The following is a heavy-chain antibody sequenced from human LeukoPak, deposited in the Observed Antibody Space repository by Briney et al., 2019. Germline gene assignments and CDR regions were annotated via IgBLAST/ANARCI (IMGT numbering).Heavy chain of an antibody. D-gene: IGHD3-22*01. CDR1: GGSISSGGYS. V-gene: IGHV4-30-2*01. CDR3: ARVRYYDSSGYPRTDWYFDL. Sequence: SQPLSLTCAVSGGSISSGGYSWSWIRQPPGEGLVWIGYIYHSGSTYYNPSLKSRVTISVDRSKNQFSLKLSSVTAADTAVYYCARVRYYDSSGYPRTDWYFDLWGRGTLVTVSS. J-gene: IGHJ2*01. CDR2: IYHSGST.